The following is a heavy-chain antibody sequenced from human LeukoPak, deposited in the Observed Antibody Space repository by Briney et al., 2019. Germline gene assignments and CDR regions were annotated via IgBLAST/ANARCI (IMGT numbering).Heavy chain of an antibody. J-gene: IGHJ3*02. CDR2: ISAYNGNT. V-gene: IGHV1-18*01. D-gene: IGHD3-3*01. CDR1: GYTFSSYG. CDR3: ARDFSPTYYDFWSGTPGDAFDI. Sequence: ASVKVSCNASGYTFSSYGISWVRQAPGQGLEWMGWISAYNGNTNYAQKLQGRVTMTTDTSTSTAYMELRSLRSDDTAVYYCARDFSPTYYDFWSGTPGDAFDIWGQGTMVTVSS.